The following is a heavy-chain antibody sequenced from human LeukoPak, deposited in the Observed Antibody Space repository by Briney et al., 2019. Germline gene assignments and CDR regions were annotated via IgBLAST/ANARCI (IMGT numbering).Heavy chain of an antibody. Sequence: GGSLRLSCAASGFTFSSYAMSWVRQAPGKGLEGVSAISGSGGSTYYADSVKGRFTISRDNSKNALYLQMNSLSAEDTAVYYCAKGGEVTTSDYWGQGTLVTVSS. CDR3: AKGGEVTTSDY. CDR1: GFTFSSYA. V-gene: IGHV3-23*01. J-gene: IGHJ4*02. CDR2: ISGSGGST. D-gene: IGHD4-11*01.